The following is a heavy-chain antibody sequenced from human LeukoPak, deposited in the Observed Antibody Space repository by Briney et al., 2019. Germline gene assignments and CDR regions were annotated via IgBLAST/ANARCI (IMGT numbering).Heavy chain of an antibody. CDR1: GSTFSSYS. CDR3: ARLDGSGSYRFDY. J-gene: IGHJ4*02. Sequence: PGGSLRLSCAASGSTFSSYSMNWVRQAPGKGLEWVSYISSSSSTIYYADSVKGRFTISRDNAKNSLYLQMNSLRAEDTAVYYCARLDGSGSYRFDYWGQGTLVTVSS. D-gene: IGHD3-10*01. V-gene: IGHV3-48*01. CDR2: ISSSSSTI.